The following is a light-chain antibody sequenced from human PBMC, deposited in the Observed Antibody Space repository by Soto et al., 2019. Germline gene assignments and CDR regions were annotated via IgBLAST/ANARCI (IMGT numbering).Light chain of an antibody. V-gene: IGLV2-14*03. CDR1: SSDICANNF. CDR3: TSWTTSTTMT. J-gene: IGLJ2*01. Sequence: HFALTQRTSVSGAPVQSITISSTETSSDICANNFVSWYQQHPGKAPKLMLYDLNIRPSGVSNRFSGSQSGNTASLSISGLHAHDECDYYCTSWTTSTTMTFGGGTKVTV. CDR2: DLN.